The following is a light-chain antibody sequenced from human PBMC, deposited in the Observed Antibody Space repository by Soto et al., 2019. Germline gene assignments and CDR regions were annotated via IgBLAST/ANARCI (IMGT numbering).Light chain of an antibody. Sequence: SYELTQPPSVSVAPGKTARITCGGNNIGSKSVHWYQQKPSQAPVLVIYYDSDRPSGIPERFSGSNSGNTATLTISRVEAGDEADYYCQVWDSSSDHLYVFGTGTKLTVL. J-gene: IGLJ1*01. V-gene: IGLV3-21*04. CDR3: QVWDSSSDHLYV. CDR1: NIGSKS. CDR2: YDS.